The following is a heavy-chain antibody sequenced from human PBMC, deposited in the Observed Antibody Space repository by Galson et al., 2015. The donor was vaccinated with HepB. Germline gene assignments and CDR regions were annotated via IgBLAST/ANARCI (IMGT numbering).Heavy chain of an antibody. CDR2: ISSSSSYI. J-gene: IGHJ3*02. V-gene: IGHV3-21*01. D-gene: IGHD2-21*01. CDR3: ARDSGDTAGDCYSGCAFDI. Sequence: SLRLSCAASGFTFSSYSMNWVRQAPGKGLEWVSSISSSSSYIYYADSVKGRFTISRDNAKNSLYLQMNGLRAEDTAVYYCARDSGDTAGDCYSGCAFDIWGQGTMVTVSS. CDR1: GFTFSSYS.